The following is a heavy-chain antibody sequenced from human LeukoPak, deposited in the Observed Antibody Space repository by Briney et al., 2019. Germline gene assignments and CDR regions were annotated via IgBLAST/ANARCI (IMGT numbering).Heavy chain of an antibody. CDR1: GFTFSSYS. J-gene: IGHJ4*02. Sequence: GGSLRLSCAASGFTFSSYSMSWVRQAPGKGLEWVSFLSSSSSTMFYADSVKGRFTISRDNAKNSLYLQMNSLRDEDTAIYYCAKTATSFYYFDYWGQGALVTVSS. V-gene: IGHV3-48*02. CDR2: LSSSSSTM. CDR3: AKTATSFYYFDY.